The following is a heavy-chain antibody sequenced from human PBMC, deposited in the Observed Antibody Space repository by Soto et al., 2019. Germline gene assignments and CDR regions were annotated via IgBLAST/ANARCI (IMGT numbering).Heavy chain of an antibody. CDR2: IIPTFGTA. D-gene: IGHD2-21*01. V-gene: IGHV1-69*12. Sequence: QVQLVQSGAEVKKPGSSVKVSCKASGGTFSSYTISWVRQAPGQGLEWMGGIIPTFGTADYAQKFQGRVTITADESTSTGYMELSSLRSEDTALYYCAGPCCGAACYYYGMDVWGQGTAVTVSS. J-gene: IGHJ6*02. CDR3: AGPCCGAACYYYGMDV. CDR1: GGTFSSYT.